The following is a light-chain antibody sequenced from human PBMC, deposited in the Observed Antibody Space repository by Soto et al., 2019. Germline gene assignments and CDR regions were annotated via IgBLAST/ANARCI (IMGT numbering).Light chain of an antibody. CDR1: QSVSSS. CDR2: GAS. Sequence: EIVMTQSPATLSVSPGERVTLSCRASQSVSSSLAWYQQKPGQAPRLLIYGASTRAIGIPGRFSGSGSETEFTLTISSLQSEDFAVYYCQQYKIWWTFGQGTKVETK. V-gene: IGKV3-15*01. CDR3: QQYKIWWT. J-gene: IGKJ1*01.